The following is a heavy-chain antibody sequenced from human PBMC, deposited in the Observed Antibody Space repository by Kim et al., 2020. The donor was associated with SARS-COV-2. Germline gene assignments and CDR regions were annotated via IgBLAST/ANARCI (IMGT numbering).Heavy chain of an antibody. D-gene: IGHD6-19*01. V-gene: IGHV4-61*01. CDR2: IYYSGST. Sequence: SETLSLTCTVSGGSVSSGSYYWSWIRQPPGKGLEWIGYIYYSGSTNYNPSLKSRVTISVDTSKNQFSLKLSSVTAADTAVYYCARETAVAGTDYYYGMDVWGQGTTVTVSS. CDR3: ARETAVAGTDYYYGMDV. J-gene: IGHJ6*02. CDR1: GGSVSSGSYY.